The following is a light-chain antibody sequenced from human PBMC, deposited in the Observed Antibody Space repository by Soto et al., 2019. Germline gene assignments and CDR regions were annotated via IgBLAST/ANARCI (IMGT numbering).Light chain of an antibody. Sequence: QSALTQPRSVSGSPGQSVTISCTGTSSDIGDYNYVSWYQQHPGKAPKLMIYDVSKWPSGVPDRFSGSKSGNTASLTISGLQADDEAVYYCCSFAGTNSFAFGPGTKVTVL. J-gene: IGLJ1*01. CDR2: DVS. V-gene: IGLV2-11*01. CDR1: SSDIGDYNY. CDR3: CSFAGTNSFA.